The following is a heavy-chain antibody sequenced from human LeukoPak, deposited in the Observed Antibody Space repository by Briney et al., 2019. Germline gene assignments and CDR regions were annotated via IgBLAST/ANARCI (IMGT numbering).Heavy chain of an antibody. D-gene: IGHD3-10*01. J-gene: IGHJ3*02. Sequence: GGSLRLSCAASGFTFSSYAMHWVRQAPGKGLEWVAVISYDGSNKYYADSVKGRFTISRDNSKNTLYLQMNSLRAEDTAVYYCARVPPTMVRGVMGAFDIWGQGTMVTVSS. CDR3: ARVPPTMVRGVMGAFDI. V-gene: IGHV3-30-3*01. CDR1: GFTFSSYA. CDR2: ISYDGSNK.